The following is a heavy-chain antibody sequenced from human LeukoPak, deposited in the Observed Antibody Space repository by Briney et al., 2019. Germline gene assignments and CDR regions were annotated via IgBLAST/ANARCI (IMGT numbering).Heavy chain of an antibody. Sequence: GGSLRLSCAASGFTFSSYNMNWVRQAPGKGLEWVSSISSTSRSYIYYADSVKGRFTISRDNAKNSLYLQMNSLRAEDTAVYYCARKITEAYYYGSGTPSYYYYMDVWGKGTTVTISS. D-gene: IGHD3-10*01. J-gene: IGHJ6*03. CDR2: ISSTSRSYI. V-gene: IGHV3-21*01. CDR3: ARKITEAYYYGSGTPSYYYYMDV. CDR1: GFTFSSYN.